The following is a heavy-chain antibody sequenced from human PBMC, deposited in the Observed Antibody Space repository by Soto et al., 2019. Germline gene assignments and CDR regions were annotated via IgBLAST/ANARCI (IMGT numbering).Heavy chain of an antibody. CDR2: ISGSGGST. CDR1: GFTFSSYA. D-gene: IGHD3-3*01. Sequence: GGSLRLSCAASGFTFSSYAMSWVRQAPGKGLEWVSAISGSGGSTYYADSVKGRFTISRDNSKNTLYLQMNSLRAEDTAVYYCAKSHEFGVVILYYFDYWGQGTLVTVPS. CDR3: AKSHEFGVVILYYFDY. J-gene: IGHJ4*02. V-gene: IGHV3-23*01.